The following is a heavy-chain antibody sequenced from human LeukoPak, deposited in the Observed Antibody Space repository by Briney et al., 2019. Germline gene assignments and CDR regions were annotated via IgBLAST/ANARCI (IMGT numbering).Heavy chain of an antibody. CDR2: INPNSGGT. V-gene: IGHV1-2*06. Sequence: ASVKASCKASGYTFTGYYMHWVRQAPGQGLEWMGRINPNSGGTNYAQKFQGRVTMTRDTSISTAYMELSRLRSDDTAVYYCARDGAFWSGYSLNWFDPWGQGTLVTVSS. D-gene: IGHD3-3*01. CDR3: ARDGAFWSGYSLNWFDP. J-gene: IGHJ5*02. CDR1: GYTFTGYY.